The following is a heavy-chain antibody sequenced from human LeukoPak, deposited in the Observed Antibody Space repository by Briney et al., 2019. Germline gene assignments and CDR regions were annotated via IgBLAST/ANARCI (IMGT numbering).Heavy chain of an antibody. CDR1: GYTFTGYY. CDR2: INPNSGGT. D-gene: IGHD3-10*01. CDR3: ATGARVRGVTHFDY. J-gene: IGHJ4*02. Sequence: GASVKVSCKASGYTFTGYYMHWVRQAPGQGLEWMGWINPNSGGTNYAQKFQGRVTMTRDTSISTAYMELSSLRSEDTAVYYCATGARVRGVTHFDYWGQGTLVTVSS. V-gene: IGHV1-2*02.